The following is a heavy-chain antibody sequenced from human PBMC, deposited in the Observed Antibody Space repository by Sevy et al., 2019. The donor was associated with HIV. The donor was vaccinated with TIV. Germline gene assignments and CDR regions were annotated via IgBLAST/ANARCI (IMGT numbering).Heavy chain of an antibody. J-gene: IGHJ5*02. CDR2: MNPNSGNT. D-gene: IGHD3-16*02. CDR1: GYTFTSYD. CDR3: ARAPSFVDYDYVCGSYRTSFNWFDP. Sequence: ASVKVSCKASGYTFTSYDINWVRQATGQGLEWMGWMNPNSGNTGYAQKFQGRVTMTRNTSISTAYMELSSLGSEDTAVYYCARAPSFVDYDYVCGSYRTSFNWFDPGGQGTLVTVSS. V-gene: IGHV1-8*01.